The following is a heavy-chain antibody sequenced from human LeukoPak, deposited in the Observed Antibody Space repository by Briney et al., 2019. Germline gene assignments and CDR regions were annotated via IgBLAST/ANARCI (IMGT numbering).Heavy chain of an antibody. CDR2: ISGSGGST. Sequence: PGGSLRLSCAASGLTFSSYAMSWVRQAPGKGLEWVSAISGSGGSTYYADSVKGRFTISRDNAKNSLYLQMNSLRAEDTAVYYCASGYSSSTDFDYWGQGTLVTVSS. CDR1: GLTFSSYA. J-gene: IGHJ4*02. V-gene: IGHV3-23*01. D-gene: IGHD6-19*01. CDR3: ASGYSSSTDFDY.